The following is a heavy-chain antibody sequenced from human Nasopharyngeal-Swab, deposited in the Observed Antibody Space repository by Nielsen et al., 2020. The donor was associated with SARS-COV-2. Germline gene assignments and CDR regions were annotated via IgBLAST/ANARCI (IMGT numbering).Heavy chain of an antibody. Sequence: AVKVSCKASGYSFIGYYMHWVRQAPGQGLEWMGIINPTGGSTTYAQKFQGRVTMTRDTSTSTVYMELSSLRSEDTAVYYCAKTIAVAGVFDYWGQGTLVTVSS. V-gene: IGHV1-46*01. J-gene: IGHJ4*02. D-gene: IGHD6-19*01. CDR3: AKTIAVAGVFDY. CDR1: GYSFIGYY. CDR2: INPTGGST.